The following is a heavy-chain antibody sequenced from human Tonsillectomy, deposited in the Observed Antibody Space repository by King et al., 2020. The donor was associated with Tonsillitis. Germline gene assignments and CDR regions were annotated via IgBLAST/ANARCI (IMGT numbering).Heavy chain of an antibody. Sequence: VQLVESGGGVVQPGRSLRLSCAASGFTFSSYGMHWVRQAPGKGLEWVAVISYAGTNKYYADSVKGRFTISRDNSKNTLFLRINSLRAEDTAVYYCARGDDSSGYSWSFDYWGQGTLVTVSS. CDR3: ARGDDSSGYSWSFDY. J-gene: IGHJ4*02. D-gene: IGHD3-22*01. V-gene: IGHV3-33*05. CDR1: GFTFSSYG. CDR2: ISYAGTNK.